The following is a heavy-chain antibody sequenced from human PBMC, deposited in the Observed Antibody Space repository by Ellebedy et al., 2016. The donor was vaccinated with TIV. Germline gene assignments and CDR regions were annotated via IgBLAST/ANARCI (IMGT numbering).Heavy chain of an antibody. V-gene: IGHV4-34*01. CDR3: ARGYDWNDGWFNP. CDR1: GFPFSIYA. D-gene: IGHD1-20*01. J-gene: IGHJ5*02. CDR2: IHHSGNT. Sequence: GSLRLXCAASGFPFSIYAMHWVRQPPGKGLEWIGEIHHSGNTKYNPSLESRVTLSVDTSKNQFSLKLTSVTAADTAIYYCARGYDWNDGWFNPWGQGTLVSVSS.